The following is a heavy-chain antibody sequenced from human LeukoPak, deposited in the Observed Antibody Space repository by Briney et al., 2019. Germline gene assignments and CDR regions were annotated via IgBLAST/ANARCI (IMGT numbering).Heavy chain of an antibody. CDR2: ISAYNGNT. J-gene: IGHJ6*03. D-gene: IGHD2-2*01. CDR1: GYTFTSYG. CDR3: ARVAYCSSTSCSIAYYYYYYMDV. V-gene: IGHV1-18*01. Sequence: ASVKVSCKASGYTFTSYGISWVRQAPGQGLEWMGWISAYNGNTNYAQKLQGRVTMTTDTSTSTAYMELRSLRSDDTAVYYCARVAYCSSTSCSIAYYYYYYMDVWGKGTTVTVSS.